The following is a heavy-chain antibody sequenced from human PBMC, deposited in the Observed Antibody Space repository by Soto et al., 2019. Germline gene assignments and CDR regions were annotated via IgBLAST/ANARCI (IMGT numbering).Heavy chain of an antibody. CDR2: INPNRGGT. V-gene: IGHV1-2*04. D-gene: IGHD2-8*01. CDR3: ARAYCNNGVSCLYGMDV. Sequence: QVQLVQSGAEVKKPGASVKVSCKASGYTFTGYYMHWVRQAPGQGLEWMGWINPNRGGTNYAQKFQGWVTMTRATSTITAYMERSRLSSDDTAVYYCARAYCNNGVSCLYGMDVWGQGTTVTVSS. CDR1: GYTFTGYY. J-gene: IGHJ6*02.